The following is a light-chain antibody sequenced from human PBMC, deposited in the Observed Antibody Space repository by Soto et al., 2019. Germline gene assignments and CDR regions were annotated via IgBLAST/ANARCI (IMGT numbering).Light chain of an antibody. V-gene: IGLV2-11*01. CDR2: DVS. Sequence: QSVLTQPRSVSGSPGQSVTISCTGTSNDVGGYNFVSWYQQHPGKVPKLFIYDVSRRPSGVPDRFSGSKSGNTASLTISGPHADVEADSYCSSYAGSYTLVFGGGTKLTVL. J-gene: IGLJ2*01. CDR3: SSYAGSYTLV. CDR1: SNDVGGYNF.